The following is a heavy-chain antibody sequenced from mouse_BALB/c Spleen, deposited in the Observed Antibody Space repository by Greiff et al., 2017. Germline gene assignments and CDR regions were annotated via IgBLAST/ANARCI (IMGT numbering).Heavy chain of an antibody. CDR3: ARESGNRYFDY. Sequence: EVQGVESGGGLVKPGGSLKLSCAASGFTFSDYYMYWVRQTPEKRLEWVATISDGGSYTYYPDSVKGRFTISRDNAKNNLYLQMSSLKSEDTAMYYCARESGNRYFDYWGQGTTLTVSS. J-gene: IGHJ2*01. D-gene: IGHD2-1*01. CDR2: ISDGGSYT. V-gene: IGHV5-4*02. CDR1: GFTFSDYY.